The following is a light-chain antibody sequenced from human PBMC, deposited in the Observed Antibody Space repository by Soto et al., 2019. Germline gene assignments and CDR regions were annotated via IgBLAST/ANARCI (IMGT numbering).Light chain of an antibody. Sequence: EVVLPPSPVTLSLSPGERATLCCRASQSFLGLLAWYQQKPGQAPRLLIYDAYNRATGIPPRFSGSGSGTDFTLTISSLEPEDSAVYYCQQRHMWPITFGQGTRLEI. J-gene: IGKJ5*01. V-gene: IGKV3-11*01. CDR3: QQRHMWPIT. CDR2: DAY. CDR1: QSFLGL.